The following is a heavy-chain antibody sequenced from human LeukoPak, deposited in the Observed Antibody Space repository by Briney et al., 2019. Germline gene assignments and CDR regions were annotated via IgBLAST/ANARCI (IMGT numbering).Heavy chain of an antibody. Sequence: PGGSLRLSCAASGFTFSSYAMHWVRQAPGKGLEWVAVISYDGSNKYYADSVKGRFTISRDNSKNTLYLQMNSLRAEDTAVYYCARDRQLAYDLDYWGQGTLVTVSS. CDR1: GFTFSSYA. V-gene: IGHV3-30*04. J-gene: IGHJ4*02. CDR2: ISYDGSNK. CDR3: ARDRQLAYDLDY. D-gene: IGHD6-13*01.